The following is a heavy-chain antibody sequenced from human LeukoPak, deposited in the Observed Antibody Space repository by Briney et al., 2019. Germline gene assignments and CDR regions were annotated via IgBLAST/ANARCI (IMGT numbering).Heavy chain of an antibody. Sequence: PSETLSLTCTVSGGSISSSSYYWGWIRQPPGKGLEWIGSIFYSGSTNYNPSLKSRVTISVDTSKNQFSLKLSSVTAADTAVYYCASSGYYYQTFDYWGQGTLVTVSS. V-gene: IGHV4-39*07. D-gene: IGHD3-22*01. CDR2: IFYSGST. J-gene: IGHJ4*02. CDR1: GGSISSSSYY. CDR3: ASSGYYYQTFDY.